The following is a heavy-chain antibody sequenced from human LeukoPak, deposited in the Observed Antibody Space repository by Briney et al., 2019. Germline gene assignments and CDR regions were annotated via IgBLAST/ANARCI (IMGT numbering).Heavy chain of an antibody. CDR3: AKDQGWGIAAAGQEC. CDR2: ISGDGGST. V-gene: IGHV3-43*02. D-gene: IGHD6-13*01. Sequence: PGGSLRLSCAASGFTFDDYAMHWVRQAPGKGLEWVSLISGDGGSTYYADSVKGRFTISRDNSKNSLYLQMNSLRTEDTALYYCAKDQGWGIAAAGQECWGQGTLVTVSS. CDR1: GFTFDDYA. J-gene: IGHJ4*02.